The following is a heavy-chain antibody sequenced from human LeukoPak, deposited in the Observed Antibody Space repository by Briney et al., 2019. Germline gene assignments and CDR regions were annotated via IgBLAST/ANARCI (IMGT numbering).Heavy chain of an antibody. CDR1: GGSISSYY. CDR2: IYTSGST. D-gene: IGHD3-16*01. J-gene: IGHJ4*02. CDR3: ARERYYDDANNYFELGY. V-gene: IGHV4-4*07. Sequence: SETLSLTCTVSGGSISSYYWSWIRQPAGKGLEWIGRIYTSGSTNYNPSLKSRVTMSVDTSKNQFSLRLSSVIAADTAVYYCARERYYDDANNYFELGYWGQGALVTVSS.